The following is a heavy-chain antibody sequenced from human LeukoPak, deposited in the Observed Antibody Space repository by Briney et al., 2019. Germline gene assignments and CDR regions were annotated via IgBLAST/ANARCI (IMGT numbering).Heavy chain of an antibody. D-gene: IGHD1-1*01. CDR2: MNPNSGNT. J-gene: IGHJ6*03. V-gene: IGHV1-8*01. Sequence: ASVKVSCKASGYTFTSYDINWVRQATGQGLEWMGWMNPNSGNTGYAQKFQGRVTMTRNTSISTAYMELSSLRSKDTAVYDCARAPSHQRNWNLYYYYMDVWGKGTTVTVSS. CDR1: GYTFTSYD. CDR3: ARAPSHQRNWNLYYYYMDV.